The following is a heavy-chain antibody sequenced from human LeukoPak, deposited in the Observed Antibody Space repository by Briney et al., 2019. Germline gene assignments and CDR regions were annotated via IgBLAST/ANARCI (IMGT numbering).Heavy chain of an antibody. V-gene: IGHV3-43*02. CDR2: ITVDAGIT. Sequence: PGRSLRPSCAASESTFDDYTMPWGRKAPGKGLDWVSPITVDAGITYYADSVKGRFTISRDNTKNSLYLQMTSLRTEDTALNSGAKDMGLYCSSWFYYCCYGMDVWGQGTTVTVSS. J-gene: IGHJ6*02. D-gene: IGHD6-13*01. CDR1: ESTFDDYT. CDR3: AKDMGLYCSSWFYYCCYGMDV.